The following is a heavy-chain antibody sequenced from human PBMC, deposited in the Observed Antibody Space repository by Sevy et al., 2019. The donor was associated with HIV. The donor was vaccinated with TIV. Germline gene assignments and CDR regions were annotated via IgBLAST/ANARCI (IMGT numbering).Heavy chain of an antibody. CDR3: ARDLFSGGNAVYGY. J-gene: IGHJ4*02. D-gene: IGHD2-15*01. Sequence: GGSLRLSCAASGFTFSDFYMSWIRQAPGRGLEWVSYISDRGTTIYYADSVKGRFTISRDNAKNSLYLQMNSLRAEDTAVYYCARDLFSGGNAVYGYWGQGTLVTVSS. CDR1: GFTFSDFY. CDR2: ISDRGTTI. V-gene: IGHV3-11*04.